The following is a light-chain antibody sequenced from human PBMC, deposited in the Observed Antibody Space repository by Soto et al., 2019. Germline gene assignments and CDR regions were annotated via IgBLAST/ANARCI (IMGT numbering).Light chain of an antibody. V-gene: IGKV3-15*01. J-gene: IGKJ5*01. CDR3: QQYNDWPPIN. Sequence: EIMMTQSPATLSVSPGESATLSCRASQSVSNNLAWYQHKPGQAPRLLIYYASTRATGIPGRFSGSGCGTEFTLTISSLQSDDFALSYCQQYNDWPPINFGQGTRLEIK. CDR1: QSVSNN. CDR2: YAS.